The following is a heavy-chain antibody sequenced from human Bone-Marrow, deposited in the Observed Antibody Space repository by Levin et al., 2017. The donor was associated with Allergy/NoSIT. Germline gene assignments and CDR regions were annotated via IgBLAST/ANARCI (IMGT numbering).Heavy chain of an antibody. J-gene: IGHJ3*01. CDR1: GFTFSSYS. D-gene: IGHD2-15*01. CDR3: TKAGGGGFDV. V-gene: IGHV3-30-3*01. CDR2: ISYDGGNE. Sequence: GGSLRLSCAASGFTFSSYSMHWVRQAPGKGLEWVALISYDGGNENYADSVKGRFTISRDNYKNTLYLQMNSLSAEDTALYYCTKAGGGGFDVWGQGTMVTVSS.